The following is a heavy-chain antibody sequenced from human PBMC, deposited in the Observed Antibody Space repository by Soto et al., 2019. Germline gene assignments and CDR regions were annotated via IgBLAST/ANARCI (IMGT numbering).Heavy chain of an antibody. D-gene: IGHD4-17*01. V-gene: IGHV4-59*01. CDR1: GGSISSYY. CDR2: IYYSGST. J-gene: IGHJ5*02. Sequence: KTWETLSLTCTVSGGSISSYYWSWIRQPPGEGLGWIGYIYYSGSTNYNPSLKSRVTISVDTSKNQFSLKLSSVTAADTAVYYCARSYGDYYLNWFDPWGQGTLVTVSS. CDR3: ARSYGDYYLNWFDP.